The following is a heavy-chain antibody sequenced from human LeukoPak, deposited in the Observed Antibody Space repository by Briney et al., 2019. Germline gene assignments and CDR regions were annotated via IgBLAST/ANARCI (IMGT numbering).Heavy chain of an antibody. D-gene: IGHD6-13*01. V-gene: IGHV3-30*04. CDR3: ARVRDSSNWYVFDI. J-gene: IGHJ3*02. Sequence: PGRSLRLSCAASGFTFSRYPMHWVRQAPGKGLEWVAVISYDESNKYYADSVKGRFTVSRDNSKNTLYLQMNSLRAEDTAVYYCARVRDSSNWYVFDIWGQGTMVTVSS. CDR2: ISYDESNK. CDR1: GFTFSRYP.